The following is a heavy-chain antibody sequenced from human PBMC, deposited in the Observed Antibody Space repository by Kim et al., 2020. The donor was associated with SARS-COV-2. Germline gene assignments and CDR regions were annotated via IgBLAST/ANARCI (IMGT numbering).Heavy chain of an antibody. J-gene: IGHJ4*02. CDR1: GFTFDDYA. D-gene: IGHD3-10*01. Sequence: GGSLRLSCAASGFTFDDYAMHWVRQAPGKGLEWVSLISGDGGSTYYADSVKGRFTISRDNSKNSLYLQMNSLRTEDTALYYCAKIFLGGSGSYSLDYWGQGTLVTVSS. V-gene: IGHV3-43*02. CDR2: ISGDGGST. CDR3: AKIFLGGSGSYSLDY.